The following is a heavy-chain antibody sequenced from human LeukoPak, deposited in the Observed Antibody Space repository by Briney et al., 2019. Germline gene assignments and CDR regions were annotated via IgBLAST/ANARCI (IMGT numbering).Heavy chain of an antibody. D-gene: IGHD3-22*01. CDR3: ARGDGYYDSSGYYQYYFDY. Sequence: ASVKVSCKASGYSFTDYAMHWVRQAPEQRLEWMGWINAANGSTKYSQKFQGRVTVTRDTSTSTVYMELSSLRSEDTAVYYCARGDGYYDSSGYYQYYFDYWGQGTLVTVSS. V-gene: IGHV1-3*01. CDR2: INAANGST. CDR1: GYSFTDYA. J-gene: IGHJ4*02.